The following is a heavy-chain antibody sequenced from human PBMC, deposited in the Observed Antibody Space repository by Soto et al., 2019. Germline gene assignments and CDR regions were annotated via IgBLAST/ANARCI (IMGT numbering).Heavy chain of an antibody. D-gene: IGHD5-18*01. CDR2: IDPSDSYT. J-gene: IGHJ4*02. CDR3: ARGRDTAMLTSLGY. Sequence: GESLKISCKGSGYSFTNYWISWVRQMPGKGLEWMGRIDPSDSYTNYSPSFQGHVTISADKSSSTAYLQWSSLKASDTAMYYCARGRDTAMLTSLGYWGQGSLVTAPQ. V-gene: IGHV5-10-1*01. CDR1: GYSFTNYW.